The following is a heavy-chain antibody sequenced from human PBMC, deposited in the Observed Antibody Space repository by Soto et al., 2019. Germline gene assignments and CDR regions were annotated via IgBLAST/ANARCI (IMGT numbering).Heavy chain of an antibody. J-gene: IGHJ4*02. CDR2: STYTGDTP. CDR3: VKDYSHGRFPDY. Sequence: GSLRLSCSASGFAFRDSTVHWVRQAPGRGLEQLGTSTYTGDTPYYADSVKGRFTISRDNSQSTLYLQMSSLRPEDTGVYFCVKDYSHGRFPDYWGQGTLVTVSS. D-gene: IGHD1-26*01. V-gene: IGHV3-64D*06. CDR1: GFAFRDST.